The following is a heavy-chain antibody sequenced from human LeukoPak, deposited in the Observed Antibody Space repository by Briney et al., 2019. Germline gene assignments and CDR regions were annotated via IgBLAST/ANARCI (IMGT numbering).Heavy chain of an antibody. CDR3: ASWTGDPFSFDY. CDR2: INHSGST. V-gene: IGHV4-34*01. J-gene: IGHJ4*02. Sequence: PSETLSLTCAVYGGSFSGYYWSWIRQPPGKGLEWIGEINHSGSTNYNPSLKSRVTISVDTSKNQFSLKLSSVTAADTAVYYCASWTGDPFSFDYWGQGTLVTVSS. CDR1: GGSFSGYY. D-gene: IGHD3/OR15-3a*01.